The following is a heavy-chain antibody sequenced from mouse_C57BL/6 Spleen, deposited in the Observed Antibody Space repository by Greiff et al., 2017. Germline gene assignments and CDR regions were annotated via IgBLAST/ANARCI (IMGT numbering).Heavy chain of an antibody. D-gene: IGHD2-3*01. CDR2: ISSGGSYT. V-gene: IGHV5-6*02. CDR1: GFTFSSYG. CDR3: ARHDEGYFDV. Sequence: DVMLVESGGDLVKPGGSLKLSCAASGFTFSSYGMSWVRQTPDKRLEWVATISSGGSYTYYPDSVKGRFTISRDNAKNTLYLQMSSLKSEDTAMYYCARHDEGYFDVWGTGTTVTVSS. J-gene: IGHJ1*03.